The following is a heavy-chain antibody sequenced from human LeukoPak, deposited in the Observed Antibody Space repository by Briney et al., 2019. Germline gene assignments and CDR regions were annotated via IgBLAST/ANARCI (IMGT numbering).Heavy chain of an antibody. J-gene: IGHJ6*02. CDR2: IIPILGIA. CDR1: GGTFSSYA. Sequence: GASVKVSCKASGGTFSSYAISWVRQAPGQGLEWMGRIIPILGIANYAQKFQGRVTITADKSTSTAYMELSSLRSEDTAVYYRARDKSVTSGMDVWGQGTTVTVSS. D-gene: IGHD4-17*01. V-gene: IGHV1-69*04. CDR3: ARDKSVTSGMDV.